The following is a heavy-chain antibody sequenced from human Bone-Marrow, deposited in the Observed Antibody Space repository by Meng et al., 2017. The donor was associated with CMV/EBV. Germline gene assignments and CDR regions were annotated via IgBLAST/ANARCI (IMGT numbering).Heavy chain of an antibody. J-gene: IGHJ6*02. Sequence: ASVKVSCKASGGTFSSYAISWVRQATGQGLEWMGWMNPNSGNTGYAQKFQGRVTMTRNTSISTAYMELSSLRSEDTAVYYCASRCSSTSCYKALGRRYYYGMDVWGQGTTVTVSS. CDR3: ASRCSSTSCYKALGRRYYYGMDV. D-gene: IGHD2-2*02. CDR1: GGTFSSYA. CDR2: MNPNSGNT. V-gene: IGHV1-8*02.